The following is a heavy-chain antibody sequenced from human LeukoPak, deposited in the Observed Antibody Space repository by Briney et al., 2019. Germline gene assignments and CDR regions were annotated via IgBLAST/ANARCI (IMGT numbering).Heavy chain of an antibody. Sequence: PGRSLRLSCAASGVTFSSYGMHWVRQAPGKGLEWVAVISYDGSNKYYADSVKGRFTISRDNSKNTLYLQMNSLRAEDTAVYYCAKDGSTAMVTFTDYWGQGTLVTVSS. V-gene: IGHV3-30*18. CDR1: GVTFSSYG. CDR3: AKDGSTAMVTFTDY. CDR2: ISYDGSNK. J-gene: IGHJ4*02. D-gene: IGHD5-18*01.